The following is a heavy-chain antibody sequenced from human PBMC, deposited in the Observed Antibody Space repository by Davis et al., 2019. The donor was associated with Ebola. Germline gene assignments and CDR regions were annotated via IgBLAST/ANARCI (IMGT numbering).Heavy chain of an antibody. Sequence: GSLRLSCAVYGGSFSGYYWSWIRQPPGKGLEWIGEINHSGSTNYNPSLKSRVTISVDTSKNQFSLKLSSVTAADTAVYYCARGPRSWYNYGMDVWGHGTTVTVSS. V-gene: IGHV4-34*01. CDR3: ARGPRSWYNYGMDV. CDR2: INHSGST. CDR1: GGSFSGYY. J-gene: IGHJ6*02. D-gene: IGHD6-13*01.